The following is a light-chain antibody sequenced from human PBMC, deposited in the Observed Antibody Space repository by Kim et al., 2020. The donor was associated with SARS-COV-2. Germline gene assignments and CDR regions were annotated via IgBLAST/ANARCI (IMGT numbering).Light chain of an antibody. CDR1: QSISSY. Sequence: SASVGDSVTITCRASQSISSYLNWYQQKPVKAPKLLIYAASSLQSGVPSRFSGSGSGTDFTLTISSLQPEDFATYYCQQSYSTPYTFGQGTKLEI. CDR2: AAS. V-gene: IGKV1-39*01. J-gene: IGKJ2*01. CDR3: QQSYSTPYT.